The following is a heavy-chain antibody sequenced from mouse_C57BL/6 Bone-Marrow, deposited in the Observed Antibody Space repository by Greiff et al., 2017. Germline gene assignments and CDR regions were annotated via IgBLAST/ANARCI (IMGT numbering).Heavy chain of an antibody. CDR1: GYTFTSYW. Sequence: VQLQQPGAELVKPGASVKLSCKASGYTFTSYWMQWVKQRPGQGLEWIGELDPSDSYTNYNQKFKGKATLTVDTSSSTAYMQLSSLTSEDSAVDYCATPIWDESMDYWGQGTSVTVSS. D-gene: IGHD4-1*01. CDR3: ATPIWDESMDY. J-gene: IGHJ4*01. V-gene: IGHV1-50*01. CDR2: LDPSDSYT.